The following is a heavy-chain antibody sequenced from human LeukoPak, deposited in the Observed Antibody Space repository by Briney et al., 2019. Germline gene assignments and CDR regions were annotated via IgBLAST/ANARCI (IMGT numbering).Heavy chain of an antibody. CDR2: IIPIFGTA. CDR3: ARDLYSSSWYGYFQH. V-gene: IGHV1-69*01. J-gene: IGHJ1*01. CDR1: GFTFSSYA. Sequence: GRSLRLSCAASGFTFSSYAISWVRQAPGQGLEWMGGIIPIFGTANYAQKFQGRVTITADESTSTAYMELSSLRSEDTAVYYCARDLYSSSWYGYFQHWGQGTLVTVSS. D-gene: IGHD6-13*01.